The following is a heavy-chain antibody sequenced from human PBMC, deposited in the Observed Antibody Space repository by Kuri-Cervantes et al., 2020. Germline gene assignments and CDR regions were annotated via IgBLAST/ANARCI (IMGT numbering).Heavy chain of an antibody. CDR3: ARDPIEAAAGTSGFDI. Sequence: AGSLRLFCAASGFTFSSYSMNWVRQAPGKGLEWVSSISSSSSYIYYADSVKGRFTISRDNAKNSLYLQMNSLRAEDTAVYYCARDPIEAAAGTSGFDIWGQGTVVTVSS. D-gene: IGHD6-13*01. V-gene: IGHV3-21*01. J-gene: IGHJ3*02. CDR1: GFTFSSYS. CDR2: ISSSSSYI.